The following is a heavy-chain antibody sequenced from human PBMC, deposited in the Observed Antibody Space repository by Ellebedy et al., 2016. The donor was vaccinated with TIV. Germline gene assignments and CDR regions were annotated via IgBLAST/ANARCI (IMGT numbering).Heavy chain of an antibody. V-gene: IGHV4-30-2*01. CDR1: GGSISSGGYS. CDR2: IYHSGST. CDR3: ARENYNWNYGYYGMDV. J-gene: IGHJ6*02. D-gene: IGHD1-7*01. Sequence: SETLSLTCAVSGGSISSGGYSWSWIRQPPGKGLEWLGYIYHSGSTYYNPSLKSRVTISVDRSKNQFSLKLSSVTAADTAVYYCARENYNWNYGYYGMDVWGQGTTVTVSS.